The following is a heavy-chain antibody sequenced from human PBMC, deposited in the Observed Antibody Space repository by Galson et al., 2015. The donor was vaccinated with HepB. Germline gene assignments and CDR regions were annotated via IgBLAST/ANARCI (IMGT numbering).Heavy chain of an antibody. D-gene: IGHD2-21*02. CDR1: GYTFTGYY. CDR2: INPNSGGT. Sequence: SVKVSCKASGYTFTGYYMHWVRQAPGQGLEWMGWINPNSGGTNYAQKFQGRVTMTRDTSISTAYMELSRLRSDDTAVYYCARDSRLYCGGDCFSDYWGQGTLATVSS. V-gene: IGHV1-2*02. CDR3: ARDSRLYCGGDCFSDY. J-gene: IGHJ4*02.